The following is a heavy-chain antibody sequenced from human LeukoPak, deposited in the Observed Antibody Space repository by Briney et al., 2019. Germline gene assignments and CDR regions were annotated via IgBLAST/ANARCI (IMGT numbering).Heavy chain of an antibody. Sequence: GGSLRLSCAASGFTFSSYAMSWVRQAPGKGLEWVSDISASGGTTHYADSVKGRFTISRDNSKNTPYLQMNSLRAEDTAVYYCAKERMTTTSFDYWGQGTLVTVSS. CDR3: AKERMTTTSFDY. CDR2: ISASGGTT. CDR1: GFTFSSYA. D-gene: IGHD4-11*01. V-gene: IGHV3-23*01. J-gene: IGHJ4*02.